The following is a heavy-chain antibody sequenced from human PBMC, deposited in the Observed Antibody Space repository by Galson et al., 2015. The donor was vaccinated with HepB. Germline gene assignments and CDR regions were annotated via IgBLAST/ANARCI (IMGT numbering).Heavy chain of an antibody. CDR1: GDSVSSNSAA. CDR2: TYYTANSKWDN. CDR3: ARGKRHYYGMDV. J-gene: IGHJ6*02. V-gene: IGHV6-1*01. Sequence: CAISGDSVSSNSAAWNRIRQSASGGLEWLGRTYYTANSKWDNDYAVSVKSRITINPDTSKNQFSLQLSSVTPEDTAVYYCARGKRHYYGMDVWGQGTTVIVSS.